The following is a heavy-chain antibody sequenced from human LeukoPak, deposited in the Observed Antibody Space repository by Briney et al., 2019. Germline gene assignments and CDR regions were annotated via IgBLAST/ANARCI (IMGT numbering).Heavy chain of an antibody. J-gene: IGHJ4*02. Sequence: GGSLRLSCAASGFTFNHHGITLVRQAPGTGLEWVPAMSANSCTTYYADSVQGRFTISRDNSKNSLYLQMHSLRAEDTAVYYCAKGGGSYLGPLDYWGQGTLVTVSS. CDR3: AKGGGSYLGPLDY. V-gene: IGHV3-23*01. D-gene: IGHD1-26*01. CDR1: GFTFNHHG. CDR2: MSANSCTT.